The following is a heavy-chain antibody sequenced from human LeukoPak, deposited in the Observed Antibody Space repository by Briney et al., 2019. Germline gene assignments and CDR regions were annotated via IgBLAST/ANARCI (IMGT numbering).Heavy chain of an antibody. CDR1: GGSISNDY. CDR2: IYYSGST. CDR3: ARARYSNRGGWFDP. D-gene: IGHD6-13*01. V-gene: IGHV4-59*01. Sequence: SSETLSLTCTVSGGSISNDYWSWIRQPPGKGLEWIGYIYYSGSTNYNPSLKSRVTISVDTSKNQFSLKVISVTAADTAVYHCARARYSNRGGWFDPWGQGTLVTVSS. J-gene: IGHJ5*02.